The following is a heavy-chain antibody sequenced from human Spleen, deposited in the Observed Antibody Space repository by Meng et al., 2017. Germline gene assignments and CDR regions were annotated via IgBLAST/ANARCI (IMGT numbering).Heavy chain of an antibody. CDR2: ISYDGSNK. D-gene: IGHD3-22*01. CDR1: GFTFSSYA. V-gene: IGHV3-30*01. J-gene: IGHJ4*02. CDR3: AREPPYYYEDNDY. Sequence: GESLKISCAASGFTFSSYAMHWVRQAPGKGLEWVAVISYDGSNKYYADSVKGRFTISRDNSKNTLYLQMNSLRAEDTAVYYCAREPPYYYEDNDYWGQGTLVTVSS.